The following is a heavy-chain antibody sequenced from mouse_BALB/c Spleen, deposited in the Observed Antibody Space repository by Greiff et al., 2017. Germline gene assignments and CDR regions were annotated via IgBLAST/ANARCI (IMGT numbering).Heavy chain of an antibody. D-gene: IGHD2-1*01. J-gene: IGHJ2*01. CDR3: ARRGYGNWYFDY. CDR2: IYPGDGDT. V-gene: IGHV1-87*01. CDR1: GYTFTSYW. Sequence: VQLQQSGAELARPGASVKLSCKASGYTFTSYWMQWVKQRPGQGLEWIGAIYPGDGDTRYTQKFKGKATLTADKSSSTAYMQLSSLASEDSAVYYCARRGYGNWYFDYWGQGTTLTVSS.